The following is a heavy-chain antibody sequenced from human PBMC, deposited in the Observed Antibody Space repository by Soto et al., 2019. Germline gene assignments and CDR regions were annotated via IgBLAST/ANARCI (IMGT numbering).Heavy chain of an antibody. CDR2: INHSGST. Sequence: QVQLQQCGAGLLKPSETLSLTCVVYGGSFSGYYWSWIRQPPGKGLEWIGEINHSGSTNYNPSLKSRVTISVDTSKNQFSLKRSSVTAADTAVYYCARGFRFCSGGSCYSGWFDPWGQGTLVTVSS. D-gene: IGHD2-15*01. CDR1: GGSFSGYY. V-gene: IGHV4-34*01. J-gene: IGHJ5*02. CDR3: ARGFRFCSGGSCYSGWFDP.